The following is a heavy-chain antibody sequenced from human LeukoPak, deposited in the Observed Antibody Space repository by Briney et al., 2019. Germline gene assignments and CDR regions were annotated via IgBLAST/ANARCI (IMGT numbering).Heavy chain of an antibody. CDR2: IWYDGSNK. D-gene: IGHD3-22*01. CDR1: GFTFSSYG. J-gene: IGHJ4*02. V-gene: IGHV3-33*06. Sequence: PGRSLRLSCAASGFTFSSYGMHWVRLAPGKGLEWVAVIWYDGSNKYYADPVKGRFTISRDNSKNTLYLQMNSLRAEDTAVYYCAKEDSSGYSSLDYWGQGTLVTVSS. CDR3: AKEDSSGYSSLDY.